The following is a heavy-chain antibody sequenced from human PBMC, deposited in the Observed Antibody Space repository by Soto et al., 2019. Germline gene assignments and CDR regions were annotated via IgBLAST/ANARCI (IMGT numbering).Heavy chain of an antibody. D-gene: IGHD3-16*01. CDR1: GASISGSSYY. Sequence: QLQLQESGPGLVKPSETLSLTCTVSGASISGSSYYWGWIRQTPGKGLEWIGSILYSGNTYDNPSLRNRGTMAVDTSKNQFSLKLSSVTAVDTAEYYFARPVGGRFTLTPFDYWGQGTLVTVSS. V-gene: IGHV4-39*01. CDR2: ILYSGNT. CDR3: ARPVGGRFTLTPFDY. J-gene: IGHJ4*02.